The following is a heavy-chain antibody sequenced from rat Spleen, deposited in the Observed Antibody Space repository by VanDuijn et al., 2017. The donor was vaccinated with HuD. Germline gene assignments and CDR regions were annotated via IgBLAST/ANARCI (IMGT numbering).Heavy chain of an antibody. CDR3: TRSPYNNYVMDA. J-gene: IGHJ4*01. Sequence: QVQLKESGPGLVQPSQTLSLTCTIAGFSLTSYNVHWVRQPPGKGLEWMGVIWNTGGTRYNSALKSRLSISRDTSKNQVFLKLNSLQTDDTAIYYCTRSPYNNYVMDAWGQGASVTVSS. CDR1: GFSLTSYN. CDR2: IWNTGGT. V-gene: IGHV2-41*01. D-gene: IGHD1-10*01.